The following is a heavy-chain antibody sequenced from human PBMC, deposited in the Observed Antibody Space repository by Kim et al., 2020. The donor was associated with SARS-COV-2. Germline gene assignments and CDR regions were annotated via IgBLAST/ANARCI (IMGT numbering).Heavy chain of an antibody. CDR2: ISYDGSNK. J-gene: IGHJ4*01. V-gene: IGHV3-30*18. D-gene: IGHD5-12*01. CDR3: AKGRRYSGYDSPAAEDY. CDR1: GFTFSSYG. Sequence: GGSLRLSCAASGFTFSSYGMHWVRQAPGKGLEWVAVISYDGSNKYYADSVKGRFTISRDNSKNTLFLQMNSLRAEDTAVYYCAKGRRYSGYDSPAAEDY.